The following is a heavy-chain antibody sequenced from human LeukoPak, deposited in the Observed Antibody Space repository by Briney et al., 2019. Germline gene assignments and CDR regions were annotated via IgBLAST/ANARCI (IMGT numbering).Heavy chain of an antibody. D-gene: IGHD2-2*01. CDR3: ARDGSSARGDY. CDR1: GFTFSSYW. J-gene: IGHJ4*02. CDR2: INSDGSST. V-gene: IGHV3-74*01. Sequence: AGGSLRLSCVASGFTFSSYWMHWVRQAPGKGLVWVSHINSDGSSTSYADSVKARFTISRDNAKNTVYLQMNSLRVEDTAVYFCARDGSSARGDYWGQGTLVTVSS.